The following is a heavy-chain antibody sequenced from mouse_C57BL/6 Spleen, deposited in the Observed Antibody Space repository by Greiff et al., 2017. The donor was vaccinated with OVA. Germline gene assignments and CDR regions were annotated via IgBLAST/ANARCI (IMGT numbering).Heavy chain of an antibody. CDR3: ARREYYFDY. J-gene: IGHJ2*01. CDR2: INPSTGGT. CDR1: GYLFTGYY. V-gene: IGHV1-42*01. Sequence: EVQLQQSGPELVKPGASVKISCKASGYLFTGYYMNWVKQSPEKSLEWIGEINPSTGGTTYNQKFKAKATLTVDKSSSTAYMQLKSLTSEDSAVYYCARREYYFDYWGQGTTLTVSS.